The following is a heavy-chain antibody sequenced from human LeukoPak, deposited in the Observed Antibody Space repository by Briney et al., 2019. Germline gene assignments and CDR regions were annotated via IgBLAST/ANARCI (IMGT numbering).Heavy chain of an antibody. D-gene: IGHD3-10*01. V-gene: IGHV3-30*18. Sequence: GGSLRLSCAASKFTFSNYGMQWVRQAPGKGLEWVAVISFDGRTKYYADSVKGRFTLSRDNSRNTLDLQMNSLGPEDTAVYYCAKEYDSGGFGAYFDYWGRGTLVTVSS. J-gene: IGHJ4*02. CDR3: AKEYDSGGFGAYFDY. CDR1: KFTFSNYG. CDR2: ISFDGRTK.